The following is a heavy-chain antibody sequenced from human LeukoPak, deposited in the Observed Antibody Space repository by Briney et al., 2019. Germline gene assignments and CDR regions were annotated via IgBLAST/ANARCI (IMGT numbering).Heavy chain of an antibody. D-gene: IGHD3-22*01. CDR1: GFTFSTYE. CDR3: ARGVWYDSSGYLDY. Sequence: GGSLRLSCAASGFTFSTYEMNWVRQAPGKGLEWVSYISSSGSIIYYADSVKGRFTISRDNAKNSLYLQMNSLTAEDTAVYYCARGVWYDSSGYLDYWGQGTLVTVSS. V-gene: IGHV3-48*03. CDR2: ISSSGSII. J-gene: IGHJ4*02.